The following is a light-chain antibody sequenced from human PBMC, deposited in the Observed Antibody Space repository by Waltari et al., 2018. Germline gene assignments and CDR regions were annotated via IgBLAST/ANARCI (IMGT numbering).Light chain of an antibody. V-gene: IGKV3-20*01. J-gene: IGKJ1*01. CDR1: QSVSRA. CDR3: QHYLRLPVT. Sequence: EIVLTQSPGTLSLPLGERATVSCRASQSVSRALAWYQHKPGQAPRLLIYGASTRATGIPDRFSGSGSGTDFSLTISRLEPDDFAVYYCQHYLRLPVTFGQGTTVEI. CDR2: GAS.